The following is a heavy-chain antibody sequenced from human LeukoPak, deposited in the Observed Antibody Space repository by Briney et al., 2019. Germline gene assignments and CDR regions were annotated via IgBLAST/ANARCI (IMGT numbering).Heavy chain of an antibody. J-gene: IGHJ4*02. CDR2: IYYSGST. Sequence: PSETLSLTCTVSGGSISSYYWSWIRQPPGKGLEWIGSIYYSGSTYYNPSLKSRVTISVDTSKNQFSLKLSSVTAADTAVYYCARGFEVVMDFDYWGQGTLVTVSS. CDR3: ARGFEVVMDFDY. V-gene: IGHV4-59*05. CDR1: GGSISSYY. D-gene: IGHD3-3*01.